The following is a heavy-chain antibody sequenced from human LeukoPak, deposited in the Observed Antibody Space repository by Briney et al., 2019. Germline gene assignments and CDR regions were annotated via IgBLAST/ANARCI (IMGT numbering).Heavy chain of an antibody. CDR3: ARDPTSSSWYSYYYGMDV. Sequence: GGSLRLSCAASGFTFSSYWMSWVRQAPGKGLEWVANIKQDGSEKYYVDSVKGRFTISRDNAKNSLYLQMNSLRAEDTAVYYCARDPTSSSWYSYYYGMDVWGQGTTVTVSS. CDR2: IKQDGSEK. CDR1: GFTFSSYW. J-gene: IGHJ6*02. D-gene: IGHD6-13*01. V-gene: IGHV3-7*03.